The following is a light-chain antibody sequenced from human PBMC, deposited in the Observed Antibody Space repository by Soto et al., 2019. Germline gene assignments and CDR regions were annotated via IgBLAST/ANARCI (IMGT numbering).Light chain of an antibody. J-gene: IGKJ4*01. Sequence: IQLTQSPSSLSASVGDSVTITCRASQGISRYLSWYQQKPGRAPKLLISATSTLQSGVPARFSGSGSGTDFTLSITSLQPEDFATYYCQQINTYPVTFGGGTKVDIK. CDR2: ATS. CDR3: QQINTYPVT. V-gene: IGKV1-9*01. CDR1: QGISRY.